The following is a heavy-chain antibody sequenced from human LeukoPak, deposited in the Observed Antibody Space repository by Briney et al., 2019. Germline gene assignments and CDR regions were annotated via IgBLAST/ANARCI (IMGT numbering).Heavy chain of an antibody. CDR3: ARPNITSYYDSRGYDAFDV. V-gene: IGHV5-51*01. Sequence: GESLKISCKGSGYRFNAYWIAWVRHMPGKGLEWMGMIYPDDSDTRYSPSFQGQGTISADKSDRTAYLQWISLKASETAMYYCARPNITSYYDSRGYDAFDVWGEGTMVTVSS. CDR2: IYPDDSDT. CDR1: GYRFNAYW. J-gene: IGHJ3*01. D-gene: IGHD3-22*01.